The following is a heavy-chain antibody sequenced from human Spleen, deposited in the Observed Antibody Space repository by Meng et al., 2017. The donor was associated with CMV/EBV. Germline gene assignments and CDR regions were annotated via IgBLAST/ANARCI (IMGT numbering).Heavy chain of an antibody. J-gene: IGHJ5*02. V-gene: IGHV3-30*02. CDR1: GFTFSSYP. Sequence: GKSLKISCAASGFTFSSYPMHWVRQAPGKGLEWVAFIRYDGSNKYYADSVKGRFTISRDNSKNTLYLQMNSLRAEDTAVYYCAKDLSLRVNWFDPWGQGTLVTVSS. CDR2: IRYDGSNK. CDR3: AKDLSLRVNWFDP. D-gene: IGHD5/OR15-5a*01.